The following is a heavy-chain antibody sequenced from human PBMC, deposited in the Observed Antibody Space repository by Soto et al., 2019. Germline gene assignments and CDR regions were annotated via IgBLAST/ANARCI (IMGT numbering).Heavy chain of an antibody. CDR2: IYYSGST. CDR3: ARAGDWGISSKYYFDY. CDR1: GGSISSYY. V-gene: IGHV4-59*01. Sequence: SETLSLTCTVSGGSISSYYWGWIRQPPGKGLEWIGYIYYSGSTNYNPSLKSRVTISVDTSKNQFSLKLSSVTAADTAVYYCARAGDWGISSKYYFDYWGQGTLVTVSS. D-gene: IGHD3-16*01. J-gene: IGHJ4*02.